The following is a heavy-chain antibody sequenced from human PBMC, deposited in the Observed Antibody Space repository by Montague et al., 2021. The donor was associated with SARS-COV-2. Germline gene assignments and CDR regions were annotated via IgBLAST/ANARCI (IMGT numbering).Heavy chain of an antibody. Sequence: SETLSLTCTVSGGSISSFYWSWFRQPPGKGLEWIGYISDSGSTNYNPSLTSRVTMSVDTSKNQFYLKLNSVTAADTAVYYCARHYSATLPAVYWGQGTLVTVSS. D-gene: IGHD2-15*01. CDR1: GGSISSFY. CDR3: ARHYSATLPAVY. CDR2: ISDSGST. V-gene: IGHV4-59*08. J-gene: IGHJ4*02.